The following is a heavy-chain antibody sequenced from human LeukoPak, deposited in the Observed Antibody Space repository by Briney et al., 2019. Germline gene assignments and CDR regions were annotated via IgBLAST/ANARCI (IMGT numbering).Heavy chain of an antibody. D-gene: IGHD3-22*01. Sequence: GASVKVSCKASGYTFTSYGISWVRQAPGQGLEWMGWISAYNGNTNYAQKLQGRVTMTTDTSTSTAYMELRSLRSDDTAVYYCARDQSIYDSSGYYGYWGQGTLVTVSS. CDR2: ISAYNGNT. CDR1: GYTFTSYG. V-gene: IGHV1-18*01. CDR3: ARDQSIYDSSGYYGY. J-gene: IGHJ4*02.